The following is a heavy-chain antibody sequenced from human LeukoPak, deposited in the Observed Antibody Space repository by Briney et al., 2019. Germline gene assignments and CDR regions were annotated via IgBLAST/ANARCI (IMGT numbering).Heavy chain of an antibody. CDR2: IRYDGSNK. CDR3: AKDLVGYSYGFNY. CDR1: GFTFSSYG. J-gene: IGHJ4*02. Sequence: GGSLRLSCAASGFTFSSYGMHWVRQAPGKGLEWVAFIRYDGSNKYYADSVKGRFTISRDNSKNTLYLQMNSLRAEDTAVYYWAKDLVGYSYGFNYWGQGTLVTVSS. V-gene: IGHV3-30*02. D-gene: IGHD5-18*01.